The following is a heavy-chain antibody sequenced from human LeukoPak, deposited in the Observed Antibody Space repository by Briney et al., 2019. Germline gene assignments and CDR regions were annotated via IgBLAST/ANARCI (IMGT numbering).Heavy chain of an antibody. D-gene: IGHD1/OR15-1a*01. Sequence: GGSLRLSCAASGFTFTTYAMSWVRQAPGNGLEWVSSIANDGGSTYYADSVKGRFTISRDNSRNTVYLQMNSLRAEDMAVYYCAKSHSVEQRGYFDYWGQGTLVPVSS. J-gene: IGHJ4*02. CDR2: IANDGGST. V-gene: IGHV3-23*01. CDR1: GFTFTTYA. CDR3: AKSHSVEQRGYFDY.